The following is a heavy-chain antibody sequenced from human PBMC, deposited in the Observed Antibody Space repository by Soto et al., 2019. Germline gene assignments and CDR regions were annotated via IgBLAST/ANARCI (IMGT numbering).Heavy chain of an antibody. J-gene: IGHJ4*02. Sequence: GGSLRLSCAASGFTFSSYAMSWVRQAPGKGLEWVSAISGSGGSTYYADSVKGRFTISRDNSKNTLYLQMNSLRAEETAVYYCVFCSGGSCYSIGYFDYWGQGTLVTVSS. D-gene: IGHD2-15*01. CDR3: VFCSGGSCYSIGYFDY. V-gene: IGHV3-23*01. CDR1: GFTFSSYA. CDR2: ISGSGGST.